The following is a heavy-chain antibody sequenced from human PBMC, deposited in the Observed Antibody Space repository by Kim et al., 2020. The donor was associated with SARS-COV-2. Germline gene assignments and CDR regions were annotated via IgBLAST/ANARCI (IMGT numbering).Heavy chain of an antibody. CDR3: ARELYYYGSGSCFDY. V-gene: IGHV3-21*01. Sequence: GGSLRLSCAASGFTFSRYSMNWVRQAPGKGLEWVSSISSSSSYIYYADSVKGRFTISRDNAKNSLYLQMNSLRAEDTAVYYCARELYYYGSGSCFDYWGQGTLVTVSA. CDR2: ISSSSSYI. CDR1: GFTFSRYS. J-gene: IGHJ4*02. D-gene: IGHD3-10*01.